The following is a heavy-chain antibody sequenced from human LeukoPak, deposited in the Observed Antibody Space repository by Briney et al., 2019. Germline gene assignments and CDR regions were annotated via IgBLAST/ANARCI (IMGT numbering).Heavy chain of an antibody. D-gene: IGHD7-27*01. J-gene: IGHJ4*02. CDR2: IKSKTEGGTT. Sequence: GGSLRLSCAASGFTFSNAWMNWVRQAPGKGLEWVGRIKSKTEGGTTDYAAPVKARFTISRGDSKNTLYLQMNSLKTEDTAVYYCTTGNWGPYWGQGTLVTVSS. V-gene: IGHV3-15*07. CDR3: TTGNWGPY. CDR1: GFTFSNAW.